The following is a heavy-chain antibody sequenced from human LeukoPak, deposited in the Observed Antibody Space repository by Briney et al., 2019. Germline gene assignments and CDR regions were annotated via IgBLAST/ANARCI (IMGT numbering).Heavy chain of an antibody. CDR1: GYTFNSSY. Sequence: ASVKVSCKASGYTFNSSYMHWVRQAPGQGLEWMGIINPSDDSTRYAQKFQGRVTMTKDTSTNTVYMHLSSLSSDDTAVYYCARYGFLYWYFDLWGRGTLVTVSS. J-gene: IGHJ2*01. CDR3: ARYGFLYWYFDL. CDR2: INPSDDST. D-gene: IGHD4-17*01. V-gene: IGHV1-46*02.